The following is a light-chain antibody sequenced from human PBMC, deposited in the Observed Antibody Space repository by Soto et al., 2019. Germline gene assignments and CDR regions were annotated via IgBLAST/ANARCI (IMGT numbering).Light chain of an antibody. CDR1: QGISSY. CDR3: RQFKSNPRT. V-gene: IGKV1-9*01. CDR2: SAS. J-gene: IGKJ2*01. Sequence: DIQVTQSPSFLSASVGDRVTITCRASQGISSYLAWNQQKPGKAPKLLISSASTLQSAVPSRFSGNGSGTEFTLTISSLQPEDFATYSCRQFKSNPRTFGQGTKLEIK.